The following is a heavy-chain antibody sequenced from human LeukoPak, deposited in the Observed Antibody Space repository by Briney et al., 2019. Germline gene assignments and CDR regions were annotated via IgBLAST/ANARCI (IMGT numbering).Heavy chain of an antibody. V-gene: IGHV7-4-1*02. D-gene: IGHD6-19*01. Sequence: ASVKVSCKASGGTFSSYAISWVRQAPGQGLEWMGWINTNTGNPTYAQGFTGRFVFSLDTSVSTAYLQISSLKAEDTAVYYCARKIAVAGTRLTYYYYYMDVWGKGTTVTVSS. J-gene: IGHJ6*03. CDR2: INTNTGNP. CDR3: ARKIAVAGTRLTYYYYYMDV. CDR1: GGTFSSYA.